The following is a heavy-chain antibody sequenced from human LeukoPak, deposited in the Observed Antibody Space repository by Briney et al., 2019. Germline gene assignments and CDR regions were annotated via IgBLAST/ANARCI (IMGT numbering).Heavy chain of an antibody. J-gene: IGHJ4*02. CDR1: GYSFTTYG. CDR3: ARNYGGYSLPFDF. D-gene: IGHD4-23*01. CDR2: IYPGNPNI. V-gene: IGHV5-51*01. Sequence: GESLKISCKGSGYSFTTYGIGWVRQMPGKGLDWMGLIYPGNPNIRYSPSFPGQVTISADKSINTAYLQWSSLKASDTAMYYCARNYGGYSLPFDFWGQGTLVTVSS.